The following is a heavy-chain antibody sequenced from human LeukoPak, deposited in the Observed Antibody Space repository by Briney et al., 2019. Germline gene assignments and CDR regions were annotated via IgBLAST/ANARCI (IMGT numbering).Heavy chain of an antibody. D-gene: IGHD2-8*01. CDR2: ISPNGDNI. CDR1: GFPFSDRY. J-gene: IGHJ6*03. Sequence: GGSLRLSCAAAGFPFSDRYMSWIRQAPGKGMEWVAYISPNGDNIHYADSVKGRFTISRDNAKNSLYLQMNSLRAEDTALYYCARAYCTNGVCPYYYYYYYMDVWGKGTTVTVSS. CDR3: ARAYCTNGVCPYYYYYYYMDV. V-gene: IGHV3-11*01.